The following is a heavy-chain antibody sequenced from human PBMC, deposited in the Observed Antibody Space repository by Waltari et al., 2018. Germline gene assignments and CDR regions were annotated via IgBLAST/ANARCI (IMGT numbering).Heavy chain of an antibody. CDR3: ARGKWISRYYYYYMDV. D-gene: IGHD2-2*03. J-gene: IGHJ6*03. CDR1: GGAGSAYC. CDR2: INHSGST. Sequence: QVQLQQWGAGLCERSETLSLTCAVYGGAGSAYCLSWIRNPPGKGLEWIGEINHSGSTNYNPPLKSRVTISVDTSKNQFSLKLSSVTPPYTAVYYCARGKWISRYYYYYMDVWGKGTTVTVSS. V-gene: IGHV4-34*01.